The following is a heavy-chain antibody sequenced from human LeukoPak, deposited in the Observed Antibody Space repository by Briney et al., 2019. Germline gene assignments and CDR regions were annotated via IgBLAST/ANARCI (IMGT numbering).Heavy chain of an antibody. CDR3: ARDSRFGKLLIPYFDY. J-gene: IGHJ4*02. D-gene: IGHD3-10*01. Sequence: GGSLRLSCAASGFTFSNYNMNWVRQAQENGLEWVSYITSRSSSIYYADSVKGRFTISRDNAQNSLYLQMNSLRDEDTAVYYCARDSRFGKLLIPYFDYWGQGTLVTVSS. CDR2: ITSRSSSI. CDR1: GFTFSNYN. V-gene: IGHV3-48*02.